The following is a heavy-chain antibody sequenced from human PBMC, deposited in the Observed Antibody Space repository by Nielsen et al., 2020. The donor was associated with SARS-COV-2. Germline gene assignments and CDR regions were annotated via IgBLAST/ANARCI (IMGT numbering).Heavy chain of an antibody. CDR3: ARDVGGYFDY. V-gene: IGHV3-48*02. Sequence: GESLKISCAASGFTFSSYSMNWVRQAPGKGLKWVSYISSSSSTIYYADSVKGRFTISRDNAKNSLYLQMNSLRDEDTAVYYCARDVGGYFDYWGQGTLVTVSS. CDR2: ISSSSSTI. CDR1: GFTFSSYS. J-gene: IGHJ4*02. D-gene: IGHD3-16*01.